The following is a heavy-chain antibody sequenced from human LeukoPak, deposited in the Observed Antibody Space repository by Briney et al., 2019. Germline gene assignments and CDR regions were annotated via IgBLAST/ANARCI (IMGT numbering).Heavy chain of an antibody. J-gene: IGHJ4*02. Sequence: PGGSLRLSCAASGFTFSIYSMNWVRQAPGEGLEWISYISGSRNTIYYADSVKGRFTISRDNAKNSLFLQMNSLKTEDTAVYHCVRVGRSETLDYWGQGTLVTVSS. CDR3: VRVGRSETLDY. V-gene: IGHV3-48*01. CDR1: GFTFSIYS. CDR2: ISGSRNTI.